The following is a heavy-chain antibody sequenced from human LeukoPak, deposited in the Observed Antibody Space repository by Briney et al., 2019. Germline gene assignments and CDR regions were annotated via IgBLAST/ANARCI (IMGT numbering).Heavy chain of an antibody. CDR1: GFTFSNAW. D-gene: IGHD2-2*01. V-gene: IGHV3-30-3*01. CDR2: ISYDGSNK. J-gene: IGHJ6*02. Sequence: GGSLRLSCAASGFTFSNAWMSWVRQAPGKGLEWVAVISYDGSNKYYADSVKGRFTISRDNSKNTLYLQMNSLRAEDTAVYYCARVERCSSTSCHYYYYYGMDVWGQGTTVTVSS. CDR3: ARVERCSSTSCHYYYYYGMDV.